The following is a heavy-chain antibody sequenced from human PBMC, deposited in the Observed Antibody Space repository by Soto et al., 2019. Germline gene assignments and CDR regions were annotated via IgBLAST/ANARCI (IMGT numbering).Heavy chain of an antibody. D-gene: IGHD3-22*01. J-gene: IGHJ4*02. CDR1: GFTFSSYA. CDR3: AKDKGANRLLMDYFDH. Sequence: GGSLRLSCAASGFTFSSYAMSWVRQAPGKGLEWVSAISGSGGSTYYADSVKGRFTISRDNSKNTLYLQMNSLRAEDTAVYYCAKDKGANRLLMDYFDHWGQGTLVTVSS. CDR2: ISGSGGST. V-gene: IGHV3-23*01.